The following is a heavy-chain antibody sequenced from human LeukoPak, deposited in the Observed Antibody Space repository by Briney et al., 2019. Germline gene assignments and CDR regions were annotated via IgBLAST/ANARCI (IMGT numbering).Heavy chain of an antibody. CDR3: ARHAEDYRNYDQGYYYYMDV. CDR1: GYSLTCHD. J-gene: IGHJ6*03. V-gene: IGHV5-51*01. D-gene: IGHD4-11*01. Sequence: KVSCKCSGYSLTCHDINWVRQATGQGLEWMGLIYPGDSGTRYSPSFRGQVTIPADKAISTAYLQWSSLKASDTAMYYCARHAEDYRNYDQGYYYYMDVWGKGTTVTVSS. CDR2: IYPGDSGT.